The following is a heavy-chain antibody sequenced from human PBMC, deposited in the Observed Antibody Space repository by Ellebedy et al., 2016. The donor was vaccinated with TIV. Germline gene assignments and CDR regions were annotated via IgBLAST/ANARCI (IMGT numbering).Heavy chain of an antibody. V-gene: IGHV5-51*01. J-gene: IGHJ6*02. CDR1: GYSFTSYW. CDR3: ARQGDYGDYRGGMDV. Sequence: GESLKISCKGSGYSFTSYWIGWVRQMPGKGLEWMGIIYPGDSDTRYSPSFQGQVTISADKSISTAYLQWSSLKASDTAMYYCARQGDYGDYRGGMDVWGQGTTVTVSS. CDR2: IYPGDSDT. D-gene: IGHD4-17*01.